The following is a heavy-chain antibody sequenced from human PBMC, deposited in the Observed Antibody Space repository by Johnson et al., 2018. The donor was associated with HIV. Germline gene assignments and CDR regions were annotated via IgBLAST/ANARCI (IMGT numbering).Heavy chain of an antibody. CDR1: GFTFSSYA. V-gene: IGHV3-30-3*01. Sequence: QVQLVESGGGLVQPGGSLRLSCAASGFTFSSYAMHWVRQAPGKGLEWVAVISYDGSTKYYADSVKGRFTISRDNSKNTLYLQMNSLRAEDTAVYYCARDSAKLVGDAFDIWGQGTMVTVSS. CDR3: ARDSAKLVGDAFDI. CDR2: ISYDGSTK. J-gene: IGHJ3*02. D-gene: IGHD6-13*01.